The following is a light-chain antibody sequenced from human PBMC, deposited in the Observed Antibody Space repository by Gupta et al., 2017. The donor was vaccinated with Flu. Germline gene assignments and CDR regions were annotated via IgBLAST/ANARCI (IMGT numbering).Light chain of an antibody. CDR1: SSNIGNNY. V-gene: IGLV1-51*02. Sequence: VSAAPGQKVTISCSGSSSNIGNNYVSWYQQLPGTAPKLLIYENNKRPSGIPDRFSGSKSGTSATLGITGLQTGDEADYYCGTWDSSLSVWVFGGGTKLTVL. J-gene: IGLJ3*02. CDR2: ENN. CDR3: GTWDSSLSVWV.